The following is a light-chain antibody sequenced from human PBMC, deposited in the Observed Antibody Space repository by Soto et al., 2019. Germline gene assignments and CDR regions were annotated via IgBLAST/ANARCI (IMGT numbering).Light chain of an antibody. Sequence: EIEMTQSPATLSSSLGDRATLSCRASQSVRSSYLAWYQQKPGQAPRLLIYGASSRATGIPDRFTGSGSGTGFTLTISRLEPEDFAVYYCQQYSTSRWTFGQGTKVDIK. V-gene: IGKV3-20*01. J-gene: IGKJ1*01. CDR1: QSVRSSY. CDR2: GAS. CDR3: QQYSTSRWT.